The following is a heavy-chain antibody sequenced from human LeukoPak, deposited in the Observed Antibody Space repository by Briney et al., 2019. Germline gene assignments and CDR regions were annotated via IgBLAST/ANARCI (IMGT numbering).Heavy chain of an antibody. CDR3: ASSRDGYNYGGWFDP. Sequence: SEXLSLTCAVYGGSFSGYYWSWLRQPPGKGVEWIGEINHSGSTNYNPSLKSRLTISVDTSKNQFSLKLSSVTAADTAVYYCASSRDGYNYGGWFDPWGQGTLVTVSS. CDR2: INHSGST. J-gene: IGHJ5*02. CDR1: GGSFSGYY. D-gene: IGHD5-24*01. V-gene: IGHV4-34*01.